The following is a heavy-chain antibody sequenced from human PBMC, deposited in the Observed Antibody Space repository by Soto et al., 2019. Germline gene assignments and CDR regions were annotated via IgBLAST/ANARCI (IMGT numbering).Heavy chain of an antibody. CDR3: AKETISTSCCNWFDP. CDR2: ISYDGSNK. D-gene: IGHD2-2*01. CDR1: GFTFSSYA. Sequence: GGSLRLSCAASGFTFSSYAMHWVRQAPGKGLEWVAVISYDGSNKYYADSVKGRFTISRDNSKNTLYLQMNSLRAEDTAVYYCAKETISTSCCNWFDPWGQGTLVTVSS. V-gene: IGHV3-30-3*01. J-gene: IGHJ5*02.